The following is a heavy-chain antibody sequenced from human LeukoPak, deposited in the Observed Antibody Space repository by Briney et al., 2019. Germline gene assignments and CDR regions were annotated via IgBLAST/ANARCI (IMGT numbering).Heavy chain of an antibody. CDR2: AYYRSKWQI. J-gene: IGHJ4*02. V-gene: IGHV6-1*01. CDR3: ARHSGYYSTAFDY. CDR1: GDSVSSNNVA. D-gene: IGHD3-22*01. Sequence: SQTLSLTCAISGDSVSSNNVAWNWIRQSPSRGLEWLGRAYYRSKWQIDYAVSMTGRITINPDTSKNQFSLKLSSVTAADTAVYYCARHSGYYSTAFDYWGQGTLVTVSS.